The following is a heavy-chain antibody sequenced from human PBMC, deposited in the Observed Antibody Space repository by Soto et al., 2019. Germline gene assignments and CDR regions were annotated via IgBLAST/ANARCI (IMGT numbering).Heavy chain of an antibody. Sequence: EVQLVESGGGLVKPGGSLRLSCAASGFTFNTYGMHWVRQAPGKGLVWVSRINSDGSSTIYADSVKGRFTIFRDNAKNTLYLQMNRLIAEDTAVYYCAKYHYYDGNWGQGTLVTVSS. CDR2: INSDGSST. J-gene: IGHJ4*02. CDR3: AKYHYYDGN. D-gene: IGHD3-22*01. CDR1: GFTFNTYG. V-gene: IGHV3-74*01.